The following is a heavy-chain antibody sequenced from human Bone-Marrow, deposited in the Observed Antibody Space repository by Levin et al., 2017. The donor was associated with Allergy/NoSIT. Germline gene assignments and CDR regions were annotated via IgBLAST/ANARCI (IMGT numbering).Heavy chain of an antibody. CDR1: GFIFSDYG. J-gene: IGHJ6*02. CDR3: AKSPGIATTGNSYYYGMDV. CDR2: IWYDGSNK. V-gene: IGHV3-33*06. Sequence: SGGSLRLSCAASGFIFSDYGMVWVRQAPGKGLEWVALIWYDGSNKYYADSVKGRFTISRDNSKNTLSLQMNSLRADDTAVYYCAKSPGIATTGNSYYYGMDVWGQGTTVTVSS. D-gene: IGHD6-13*01.